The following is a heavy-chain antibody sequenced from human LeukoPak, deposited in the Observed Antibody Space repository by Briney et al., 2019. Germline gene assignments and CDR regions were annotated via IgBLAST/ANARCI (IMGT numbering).Heavy chain of an antibody. J-gene: IGHJ4*02. V-gene: IGHV1-3*01. CDR2: INAGNGNT. CDR3: ARGPRAAADNY. Sequence: AASVKVSCKASGYTFINFAINWGRQAPGQRPEWMGWINAGNGNTKYSQKFQGRVTITRDTSASTAYMELSSLTSEDTAVCYCARGPRAAADNYWGQGTLVTVSS. D-gene: IGHD6-13*01. CDR1: GYTFINFA.